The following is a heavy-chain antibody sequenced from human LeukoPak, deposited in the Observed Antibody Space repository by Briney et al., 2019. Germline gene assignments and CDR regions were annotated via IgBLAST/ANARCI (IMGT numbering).Heavy chain of an antibody. J-gene: IGHJ1*01. CDR3: GRAFPPLRTSSAGDL. Sequence: GGSLRLSCSASGFSFSDYDMNWVRQAPGKGLEWVSAISGRSSHVYYGESVKGRFTISRDNAKNSLYLQLASLGVEDKAVYYCGRAFPPLRTSSAGDLWGQGTLVTVSS. CDR1: GFSFSDYD. V-gene: IGHV3-21*01. CDR2: ISGRSSHV. D-gene: IGHD3-16*01.